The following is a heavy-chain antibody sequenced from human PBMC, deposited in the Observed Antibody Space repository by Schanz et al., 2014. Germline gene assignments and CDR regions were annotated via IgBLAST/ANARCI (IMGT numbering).Heavy chain of an antibody. Sequence: EVQLVESGGGLVQPGGSLRLSCAASGFTLSNSDMHWVRQGTGKGLEWVSTIGYLGDTYYPDSVKGRFTISRDNSKNTLYLQMNSLRADDTAVYFCARAHGNNWCGKGLDYWGQGTQVTVSS. J-gene: IGHJ4*02. V-gene: IGHV3-13*01. CDR1: GFTLSNSD. D-gene: IGHD1-1*01. CDR2: IGYLGDT. CDR3: ARAHGNNWCGKGLDY.